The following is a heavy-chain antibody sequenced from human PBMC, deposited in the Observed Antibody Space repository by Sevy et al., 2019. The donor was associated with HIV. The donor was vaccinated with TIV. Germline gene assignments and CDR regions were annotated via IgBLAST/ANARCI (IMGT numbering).Heavy chain of an antibody. CDR3: ARRGGRSSPTRFDY. CDR1: GFSVSSNY. J-gene: IGHJ4*01. Sequence: GGYLRLSCAASGFSVSSNYMSWVRQAPGKGLEWVSVIYTGGSAYSADSVKGRFTISRDNSKNTLYLQMDSLRAEDTAVYYCARRGGRSSPTRFDYWGHGTLVTVSS. V-gene: IGHV3-53*01. D-gene: IGHD6-19*01. CDR2: IYTGGSA.